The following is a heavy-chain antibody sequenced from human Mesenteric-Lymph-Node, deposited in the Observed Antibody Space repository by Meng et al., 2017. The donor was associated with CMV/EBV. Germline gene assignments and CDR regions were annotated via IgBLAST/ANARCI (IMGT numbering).Heavy chain of an antibody. J-gene: IGHJ6*02. CDR1: GYTFTGYY. D-gene: IGHD2-2*01. CDR2: INPNSGGT. Sequence: ASVKVSCKASGYTFTGYYMHWVRQAPGQGLEWMGWINPNSGGTNYAQKFQGRVTMTRDTSISTAYMELSRLRSDDTAVYYCARFRYCSSTTCFYGLDVWGQGTTVTVSS. V-gene: IGHV1-2*02. CDR3: ARFRYCSSTTCFYGLDV.